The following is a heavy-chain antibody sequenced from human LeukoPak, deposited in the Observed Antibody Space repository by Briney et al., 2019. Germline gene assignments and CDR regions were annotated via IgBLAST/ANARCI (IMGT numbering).Heavy chain of an antibody. CDR3: ARGGEQLWSINWFDP. D-gene: IGHD5-18*01. J-gene: IGHJ5*02. CDR1: GGSISSYY. Sequence: SETLSLTCTASGGSISSYYWSWIRQPPGKGLEWIGYIYYSGSTNYNPSLKSRVTISVDTSKNQFSLKLSSVTAADTAVYYCARGGEQLWSINWFDPWGQGTLVTVSS. CDR2: IYYSGST. V-gene: IGHV4-59*08.